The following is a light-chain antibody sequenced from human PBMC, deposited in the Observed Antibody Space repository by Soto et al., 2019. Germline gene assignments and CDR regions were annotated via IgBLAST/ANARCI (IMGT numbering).Light chain of an antibody. Sequence: EIVLTQSPGTLSLSPGERATLSCRASQSVSSTYLAWYQQKPGQAPRLLIYGASTRATGIPDRFSGSGSGTDFTFTISRLEPEDFAVYYCQQYRSSPMYTFGQGTKLEIK. CDR2: GAS. CDR3: QQYRSSPMYT. CDR1: QSVSSTY. V-gene: IGKV3-20*01. J-gene: IGKJ2*01.